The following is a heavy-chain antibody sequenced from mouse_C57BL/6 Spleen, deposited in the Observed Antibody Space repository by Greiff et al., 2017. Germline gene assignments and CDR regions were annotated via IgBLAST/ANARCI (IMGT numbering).Heavy chain of an antibody. CDR3: ARLGAFAY. CDR2: ISNGGGST. Sequence: EVKLVESGGGLVQPGGSLKLSCAASGFTFSDYYMYWVRQTPEKRLEWVAYISNGGGSTYYPDTVKGRFTISRDNAKNTLYLQMSRLKSEDTAMYYCARLGAFAYWCQGTLVTVSA. V-gene: IGHV5-12*01. J-gene: IGHJ3*01. D-gene: IGHD4-1*01. CDR1: GFTFSDYY.